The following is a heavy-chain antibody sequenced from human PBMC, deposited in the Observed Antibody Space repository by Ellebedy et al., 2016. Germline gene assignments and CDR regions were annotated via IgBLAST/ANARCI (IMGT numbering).Heavy chain of an antibody. CDR3: ARDQGDNWNYFY. J-gene: IGHJ4*02. V-gene: IGHV3-30-3*01. CDR2: ISYDGSNK. Sequence: GESLKISCAASGFTFSSYAMHWVRQAPGKGLEWVAVISYDGSNKYYADSVKGRFTISRDNSKNTLYLQMNSLRAEDTAVYYCARDQGDNWNYFYWGQGTLVTVSS. CDR1: GFTFSSYA. D-gene: IGHD1-1*01.